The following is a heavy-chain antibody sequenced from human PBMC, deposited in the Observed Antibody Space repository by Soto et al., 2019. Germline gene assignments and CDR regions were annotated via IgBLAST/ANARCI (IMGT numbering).Heavy chain of an antibody. J-gene: IGHJ6*02. CDR1: GGTFSSYA. CDR3: ARDMVAATLAYYYGMDV. Sequence: TSVKVSCKASGGTFSSYAISWVRQAPGQGLEWMGGIIPIFGTANYAQKFQGRVTITADESTSTAYMELSSLRSEDTAVYYCARDMVAATLAYYYGMDVWGQGTTVTVSS. CDR2: IIPIFGTA. D-gene: IGHD2-15*01. V-gene: IGHV1-69*13.